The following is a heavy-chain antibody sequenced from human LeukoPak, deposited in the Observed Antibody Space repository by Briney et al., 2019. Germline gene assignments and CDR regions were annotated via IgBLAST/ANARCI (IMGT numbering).Heavy chain of an antibody. CDR1: GFTFSSYA. CDR3: VYSGDYEKGY. CDR2: ISYDGSNK. V-gene: IGHV3-30*04. D-gene: IGHD4-17*01. Sequence: GGSLRLSCAASGFTFSSYAMHWVRQAPGKGLEWVAVISYDGSNKYYADSVKGRFTISRDNSKNTLYLQMNSLRAEDTAVYYCVYSGDYEKGYWGQGTLVTVSS. J-gene: IGHJ4*02.